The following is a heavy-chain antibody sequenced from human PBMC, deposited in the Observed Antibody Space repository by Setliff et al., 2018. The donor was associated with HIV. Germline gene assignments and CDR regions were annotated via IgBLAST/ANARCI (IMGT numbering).Heavy chain of an antibody. CDR3: VRGKRYAYTSGGLDV. D-gene: IGHD3-16*01. CDR2: NGIINGAK. Sequence: GGSLRLSCAASGFTLSDHYMNWVRQAPGKGLEWISYNGIINGAKHYADSMEGRFTISRDDAKTSLYLQMNSLGVEDTAIYFCVRGKRYAYTSGGLDVWGQGTTVTVSS. J-gene: IGHJ6*02. V-gene: IGHV3-11*06. CDR1: GFTLSDHY.